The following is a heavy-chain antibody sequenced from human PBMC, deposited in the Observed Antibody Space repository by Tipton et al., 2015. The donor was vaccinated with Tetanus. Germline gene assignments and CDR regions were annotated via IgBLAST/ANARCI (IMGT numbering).Heavy chain of an antibody. CDR2: IYPGDSDT. CDR1: GYSFTSYW. D-gene: IGHD2-15*01. CDR3: ARRHCSGGSCYGAGDAFDI. V-gene: IGHV5-51*01. J-gene: IGHJ3*02. Sequence: MQLVQSGAEVKKPGESLKISCKGSGYSFTSYWIGWVRQMPGKGLEWMGIIYPGDSDTRYSPSFQGQVTISADKSISTAYLQWSSLKASDTAMYYCARRHCSGGSCYGAGDAFDIWGQGTMVTVSS.